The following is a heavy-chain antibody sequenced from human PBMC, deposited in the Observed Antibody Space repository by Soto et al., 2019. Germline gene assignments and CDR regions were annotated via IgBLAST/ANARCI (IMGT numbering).Heavy chain of an antibody. Sequence: GGSLRLSCAASGFTFSSYGMHWVRQAPGKGLEWVAVISYDGSNKYYADSVKGRFTISRDNSKNTLYLQMNSLRAEDTAVYYCAKDRSGYSSWFDPWGQGTLVTVSP. D-gene: IGHD3-22*01. CDR3: AKDRSGYSSWFDP. CDR1: GFTFSSYG. CDR2: ISYDGSNK. V-gene: IGHV3-30*18. J-gene: IGHJ5*02.